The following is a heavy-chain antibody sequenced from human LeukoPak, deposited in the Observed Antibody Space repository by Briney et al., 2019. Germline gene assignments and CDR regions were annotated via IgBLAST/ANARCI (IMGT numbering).Heavy chain of an antibody. V-gene: IGHV3-48*03. Sequence: GGSLRLSCAASGFTVSSYVFSWVRQAPGQGLEWVSYMSSSGSAIYYADSVRGRFTTSRDDARNSVILQMSSLRVEDTAVYYCARETENCGGDCIDYWGQGTLVTVSS. CDR2: MSSSGSAI. D-gene: IGHD2-21*02. J-gene: IGHJ4*02. CDR3: ARETENCGGDCIDY. CDR1: GFTVSSYV.